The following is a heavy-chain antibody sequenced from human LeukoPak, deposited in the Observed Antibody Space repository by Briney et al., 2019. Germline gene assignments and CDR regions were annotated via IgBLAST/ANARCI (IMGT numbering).Heavy chain of an antibody. J-gene: IGHJ4*02. D-gene: IGHD3-3*01. CDR3: ARAGLRFLGYDY. Sequence: ASVRVSCKASGGTFSSYAISWVRQAPGQGLEWMGGIIPIFGTANYAQKFQGRVTITADKSTSTAYMELSSLRSEDTAVYYCARAGLRFLGYDYWGQGTLVTVSS. CDR1: GGTFSSYA. V-gene: IGHV1-69*06. CDR2: IIPIFGTA.